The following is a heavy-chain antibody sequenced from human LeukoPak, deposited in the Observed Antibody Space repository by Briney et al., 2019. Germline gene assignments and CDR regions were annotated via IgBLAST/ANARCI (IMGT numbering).Heavy chain of an antibody. Sequence: PGGSLRLSCAASGFTFSSYSMNWVRQAPGKGLEWVSSISSSSSYIYYADSVKGRFTISRDNAKNSLYLQMNSLRAEDTAVYYCARDPGRPSANWFDPWAREPWSPSPQ. D-gene: IGHD1-1*01. J-gene: IGHJ5*02. V-gene: IGHV3-21*01. CDR3: ARDPGRPSANWFDP. CDR2: ISSSSSYI. CDR1: GFTFSSYS.